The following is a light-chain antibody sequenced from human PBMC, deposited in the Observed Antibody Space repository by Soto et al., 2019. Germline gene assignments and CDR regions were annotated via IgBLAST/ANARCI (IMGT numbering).Light chain of an antibody. CDR1: NSDVGGYNY. J-gene: IGLJ3*02. CDR3: CSNASAYNFWV. Sequence: QSVLTQPRSVSGSPGQSVTISCTGTNSDVGGYNYVSWYQQHPGKAPKVMIYDVSRRPSGVPDRFSGSKSGNTASLTISGLQAEDEADYYCCSNASAYNFWVFGGGTKLTVL. V-gene: IGLV2-11*01. CDR2: DVS.